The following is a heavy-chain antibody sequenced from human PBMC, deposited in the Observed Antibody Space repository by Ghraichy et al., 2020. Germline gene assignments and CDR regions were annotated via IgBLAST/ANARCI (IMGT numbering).Heavy chain of an antibody. CDR1: GDSISGSTYY. J-gene: IGHJ5*02. Sequence: ETLSLTCTVSGDSISGSTYYWGWIRQPPGKGLEWIANIYDGGSSYYNPSLESRVTMSVDTSKNPFSLRLGSVTAADTALYYCARHGWSATVTGGWFDAWGQGTLVPVSS. V-gene: IGHV4-39*01. CDR3: ARHGWSATVTGGWFDA. CDR2: IYDGGSS. D-gene: IGHD4-17*01.